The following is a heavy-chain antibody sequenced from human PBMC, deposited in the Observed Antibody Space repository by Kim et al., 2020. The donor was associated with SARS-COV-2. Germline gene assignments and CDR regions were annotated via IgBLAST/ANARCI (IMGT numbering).Heavy chain of an antibody. J-gene: IGHJ6*02. CDR1: GFTFSSYW. D-gene: IGHD3-3*01. V-gene: IGHV3-74*01. CDR2: INSDGSST. CDR3: ARVLGNRDLWSGYYDPTNYYYGMDV. Sequence: GGSLRLSCAASGFTFSSYWMHWVRQAPGKGLVWVSRINSDGSSTSYADSVKGRFTISRDNAKNTLYLQMNSLRAEDTAVYYCARVLGNRDLWSGYYDPTNYYYGMDVWGQGTTVTVSS.